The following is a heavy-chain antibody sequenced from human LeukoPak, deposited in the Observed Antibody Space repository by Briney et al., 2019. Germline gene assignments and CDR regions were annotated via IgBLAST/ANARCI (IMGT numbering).Heavy chain of an antibody. CDR3: ARDRRYCSSTSCFPRFGYYMDV. V-gene: IGHV3-7*01. Sequence: PGGSLRLSCAASGFTFSSYWMSWVRQAPGKGLEWVANIKQDGSEKYYVDSVKGRFTISRDNAKNSLYLQMNSLRAEDTAVYYCARDRRYCSSTSCFPRFGYYMDVWGKGTTVTVSS. CDR2: IKQDGSEK. D-gene: IGHD2-2*01. CDR1: GFTFSSYW. J-gene: IGHJ6*03.